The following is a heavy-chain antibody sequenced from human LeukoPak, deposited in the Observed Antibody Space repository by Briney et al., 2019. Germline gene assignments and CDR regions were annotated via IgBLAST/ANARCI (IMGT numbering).Heavy chain of an antibody. CDR3: AKGLGIQLWPGVDY. J-gene: IGHJ4*02. Sequence: GRTLRLSCAASGFTFSNYAMSCVRQAPGKGLHWVSTITGPGGSTYSADSVKGRFTISRDNSKNTLYLQMNSLRAEDTAVYYCAKGLGIQLWPGVDYWGQGTLVTVSS. V-gene: IGHV3-23*01. CDR2: ITGPGGST. D-gene: IGHD5-18*01. CDR1: GFTFSNYA.